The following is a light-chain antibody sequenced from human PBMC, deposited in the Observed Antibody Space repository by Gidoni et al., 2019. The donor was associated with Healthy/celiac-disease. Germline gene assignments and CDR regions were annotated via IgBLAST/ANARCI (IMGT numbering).Light chain of an antibody. CDR1: QGISSY. CDR3: QQYYSYPYT. J-gene: IGKJ2*01. CDR2: AAS. Sequence: IRLTQSPSSLSASTGDRVTITCRASQGISSYLAWYQQKPGKAPKLLIYAASTLQSGVPSRFSGSGSGTDFTLTISCLQSEDFATYYCQQYYSYPYTFGQGTKLEIK. V-gene: IGKV1-8*01.